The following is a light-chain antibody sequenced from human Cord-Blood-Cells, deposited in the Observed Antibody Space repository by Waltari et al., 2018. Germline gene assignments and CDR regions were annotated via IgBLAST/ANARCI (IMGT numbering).Light chain of an antibody. V-gene: IGLV3-21*04. CDR3: QVWDSSSDHWV. CDR2: YDS. CDR1: NIGSKS. Sequence: SYVLTQPPSVSVAPGKTARITCGGNNIGSKSVHCYQQKPGQAPVLVIYYDSDRPSGIPERFSGANSGNTATLTISRVEAGDEADYYCQVWDSSSDHWVFGGGTKLTVL. J-gene: IGLJ3*02.